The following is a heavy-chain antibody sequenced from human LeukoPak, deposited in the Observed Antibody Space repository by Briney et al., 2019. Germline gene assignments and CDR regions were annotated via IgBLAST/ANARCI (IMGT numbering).Heavy chain of an antibody. D-gene: IGHD4-23*01. CDR2: IPYDGSNT. CDR3: AKNTKPTLVTPDF. Sequence: GGSLRLSCAASGFSFSSYGMHWVRQAPGKGLEWVAVIPYDGSNTYYADSVKGRFTISRDNSKNTLYLQMNSLRAEDSAVYYCAKNTKPTLVTPDFWGQGTLVTVSS. CDR1: GFSFSSYG. V-gene: IGHV3-30*18. J-gene: IGHJ4*02.